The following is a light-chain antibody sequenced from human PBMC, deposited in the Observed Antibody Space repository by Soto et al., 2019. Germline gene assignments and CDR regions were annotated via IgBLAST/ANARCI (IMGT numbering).Light chain of an antibody. V-gene: IGLV2-8*01. CDR1: SSDVGGYNY. CDR3: ASYAGGNQV. J-gene: IGLJ1*01. Sequence: QSVLTQPPSASGSPGQSVTISCTGTSSDVGGYNYVSWYQQHPGKAPQLMIYEVTRRPSGVPDRFSGSKSGNTASLTVSGLLADDEADYYCASYAGGNQVFGTGTKLTVL. CDR2: EVT.